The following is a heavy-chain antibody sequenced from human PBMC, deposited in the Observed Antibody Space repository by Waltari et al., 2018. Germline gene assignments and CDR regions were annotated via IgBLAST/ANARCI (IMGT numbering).Heavy chain of an antibody. V-gene: IGHV3-30*02. J-gene: IGHJ6*02. D-gene: IGHD4-17*01. CDR1: GFTFSSYG. CDR3: AKDCYDYGDSYYYYYGMDV. CDR2: IRYDGSNK. Sequence: QVQLVESGGGVVQPGGSLRLSCAASGFTFSSYGMHWVRQAPGTGLEWVAFIRYDGSNKYYADSVKGRFTISRDNSKNTLYLQMNSLRAEDTAVYYCAKDCYDYGDSYYYYYGMDVWGQGTTVTVSS.